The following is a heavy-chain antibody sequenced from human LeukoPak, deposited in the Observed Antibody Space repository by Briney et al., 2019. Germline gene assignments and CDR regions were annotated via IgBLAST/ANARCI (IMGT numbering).Heavy chain of an antibody. J-gene: IGHJ4*02. Sequence: PSETLSLTCTVSGGSISSYYWNWIRQPPGRGLEWIGHIYGSGTTNYNPSLKSRVTISGDTSKNQFSLELNSVTAADTAVYYCARYGSGWDYWGQGTLVTVSS. CDR1: GGSISSYY. V-gene: IGHV4-59*08. CDR2: IYGSGTT. CDR3: ARYGSGWDY. D-gene: IGHD6-19*01.